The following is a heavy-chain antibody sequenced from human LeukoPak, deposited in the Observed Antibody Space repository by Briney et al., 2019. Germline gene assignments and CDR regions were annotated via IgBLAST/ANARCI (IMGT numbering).Heavy chain of an antibody. J-gene: IGHJ5*02. CDR3: VRGTWFDP. CDR2: LYSGGTT. D-gene: IGHD1-1*01. CDR1: GFTVSNYY. V-gene: IGHV3-53*01. Sequence: PGGSLRLSCAASGFTVSNYYMSWVRQAPGKGLEWVSVLYSGGTTHYADSVKGRFTISRDNSKNTLFLQMGSLRPEDTAVYYCVRGTWFDPWGQGTLVTVSS.